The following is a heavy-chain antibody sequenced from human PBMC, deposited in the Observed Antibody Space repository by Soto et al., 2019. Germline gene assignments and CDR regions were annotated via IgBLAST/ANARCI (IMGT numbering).Heavy chain of an antibody. CDR1: GFTGSSNS. CDR3: ARERGGSCYNWFDR. J-gene: IGHJ5*02. CDR2: LHSGVST. V-gene: IGHV3-53*01. Sequence: PGGCLRLCCVVSGFTGSSNSITWVRQAPGQGLEWVSRLHSGVSTYCVDSVTGRFVISRDNYKNTLYLQMNSLRAEDTPIYYCARERGGSCYNWFDRWDQGTLVTVSS. D-gene: IGHD2-15*01.